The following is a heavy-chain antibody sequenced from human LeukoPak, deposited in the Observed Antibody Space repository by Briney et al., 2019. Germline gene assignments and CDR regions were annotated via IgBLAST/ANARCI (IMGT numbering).Heavy chain of an antibody. CDR3: ARGHPRTYSDFWSGSPAGYYMDV. D-gene: IGHD3-3*01. CDR1: GYTFTSYD. CDR2: MNPNSGNT. J-gene: IGHJ6*03. Sequence: EASVRVSCKASGYTFTSYDINGVRQAPGQGREWMGWMNPNSGNTDYAQKFQGRVTITRNTSISTAYMELSSLTSEHTAVYYCARGHPRTYSDFWSGSPAGYYMDVWGKGTTVTVSS. V-gene: IGHV1-8*03.